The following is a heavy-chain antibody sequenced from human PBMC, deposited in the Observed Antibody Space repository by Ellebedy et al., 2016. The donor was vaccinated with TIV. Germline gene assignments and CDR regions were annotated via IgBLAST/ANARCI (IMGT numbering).Heavy chain of an antibody. D-gene: IGHD2-15*01. V-gene: IGHV1-2*02. Sequence: AASVKVSCKASGYTFTDYYVHWMRQAPGQGPEWMGWINPHSGGTHYVQSFQGRVTMTRDTSISTAYMELTRRTSDDTAVYYCGRGGTVVAGPEYFQHWGQGTLVTVSS. CDR3: GRGGTVVAGPEYFQH. J-gene: IGHJ1*01. CDR1: GYTFTDYY. CDR2: INPHSGGT.